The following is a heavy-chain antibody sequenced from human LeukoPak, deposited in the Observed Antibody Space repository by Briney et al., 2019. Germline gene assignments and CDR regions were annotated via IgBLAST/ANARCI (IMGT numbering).Heavy chain of an antibody. CDR3: ARVGEYDSFDY. J-gene: IGHJ4*02. D-gene: IGHD2/OR15-2a*01. Sequence: HAGGSLRLSCAASGFTVSSNYMSWVRQPPGKGLVWVSRISSDGSNTSYADSVKGRFTISRDNAKNTLYLQMDSLRAEDTAVYYCARVGEYDSFDYWGQGTLVTVSS. CDR1: GFTVSSNY. V-gene: IGHV3-74*01. CDR2: ISSDGSNT.